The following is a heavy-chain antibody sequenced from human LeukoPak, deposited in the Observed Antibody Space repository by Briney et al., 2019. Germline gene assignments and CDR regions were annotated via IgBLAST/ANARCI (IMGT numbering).Heavy chain of an antibody. CDR2: ISPGSDYT. Sequence: GGSLRLSCAASGFTFSGYFMNWIRQAPGKGLEWVSYISPGSDYTNYADSVKGRSTISRDNAKNSLYLQMNSLRAEDTAVYFCARSGYSGYDPDYWGQGTLVTVSS. CDR1: GFTFSGYF. D-gene: IGHD5-12*01. J-gene: IGHJ4*02. CDR3: ARSGYSGYDPDY. V-gene: IGHV3-11*06.